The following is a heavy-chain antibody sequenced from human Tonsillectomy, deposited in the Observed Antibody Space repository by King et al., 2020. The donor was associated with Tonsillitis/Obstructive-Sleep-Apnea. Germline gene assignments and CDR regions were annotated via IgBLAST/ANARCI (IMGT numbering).Heavy chain of an antibody. CDR1: GFTFSNYA. CDR3: AKDNVYRSSTSCRERGNWFDP. J-gene: IGHJ5*02. D-gene: IGHD2-2*01. CDR2: ISGSGGST. Sequence: VQLVESGGGLVQPGGSLRLSCAASGFTFSNYAMSWVRQAPGKGLEWVSVISGSGGSTNYADSVKGRFTISRDNSKNTLFLQMSSLRAEDTAVYYCAKDNVYRSSTSCRERGNWFDPWGQGTLVTVSS. V-gene: IGHV3-23*04.